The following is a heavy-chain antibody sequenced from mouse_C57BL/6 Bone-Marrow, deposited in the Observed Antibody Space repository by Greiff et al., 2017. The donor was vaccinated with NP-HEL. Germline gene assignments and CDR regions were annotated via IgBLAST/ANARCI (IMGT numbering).Heavy chain of an antibody. CDR3: TTCITTVVATGNDFDY. V-gene: IGHV1-15*01. D-gene: IGHD1-1*01. Sequence: QVQLKQSGAELVRPGASVTLSCKASGYTFTDYEMHWVKQTPVHGLEWIGAIDPETGGTAYNQKFKGKAILTADKSSSTAYMELRSLTSEDSAVYYCTTCITTVVATGNDFDYWGQGTTLTVSS. J-gene: IGHJ2*01. CDR1: GYTFTDYE. CDR2: IDPETGGT.